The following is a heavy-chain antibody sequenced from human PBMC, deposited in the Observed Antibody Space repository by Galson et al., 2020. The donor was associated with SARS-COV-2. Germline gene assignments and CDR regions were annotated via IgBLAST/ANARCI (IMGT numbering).Heavy chain of an antibody. CDR2: IAGTNSRNYI. V-gene: IGHV3-21*06. Sequence: GESLKISCAASGFIFSIYSMNWVRQAPGKGLEWVSAIAGTNSRNYIYYADSVRGRLTISRDNDKNTLYLQLDSLKSDDTAVYFCARGVAPAGFDCWGRGSLVTVSS. CDR3: ARGVAPAGFDC. CDR1: GFIFSIYS. D-gene: IGHD2-21*01. J-gene: IGHJ4*01.